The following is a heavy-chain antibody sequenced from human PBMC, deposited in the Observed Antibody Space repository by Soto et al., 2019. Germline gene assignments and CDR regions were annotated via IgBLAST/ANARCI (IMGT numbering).Heavy chain of an antibody. CDR2: IYSYGSET. J-gene: IGHJ6*01. D-gene: IGHD6-25*01. CDR3: ESPVASAGTERYFYGLDA. CDR1: GFTFRSYW. Sequence: EAQLVESGGGLSQPGGSLRLSCAASGFTFRSYWMHWVRQVPGKGLVWVSRIYSYGSETNYADSVKGRFTISRDYAKKMLYLKMSRRRNEDTVVYYCESPVASAGTERYFYGLDAWGQGTTVTVSS. V-gene: IGHV3-74*01.